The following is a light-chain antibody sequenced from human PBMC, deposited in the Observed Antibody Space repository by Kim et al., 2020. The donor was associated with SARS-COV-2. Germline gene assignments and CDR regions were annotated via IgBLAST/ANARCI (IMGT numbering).Light chain of an antibody. CDR3: QQFNAYPRT. J-gene: IGKJ2*01. CDR1: QGISNF. V-gene: IGKV1-5*01. CDR2: DAS. Sequence: DIQMTQSPSTLSASVGDRVTISCRASQGISNFLAWYQQKPGTAPELLIYDASRLRRGVPSRFSGSGSGTDFSLTISSLQPNDSATYYCQQFNAYPRTFGQGTKLEI.